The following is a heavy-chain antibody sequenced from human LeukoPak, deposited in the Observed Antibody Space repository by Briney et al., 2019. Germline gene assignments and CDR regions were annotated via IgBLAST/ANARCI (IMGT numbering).Heavy chain of an antibody. CDR1: GGTFSSYA. D-gene: IGHD2-2*01. J-gene: IGHJ4*02. CDR3: ASTYCSSTSCHDRFFDY. V-gene: IGHV1-69*13. Sequence: SVKVSCKASGGTFSSYAISWVRQAPGQGLEWMGGIIPIFGTANYAQKFQGRVTITADESTSTAYMELSSLRSEDTAVYYCASTYCSSTSCHDRFFDYWGQGTLVTVSS. CDR2: IIPIFGTA.